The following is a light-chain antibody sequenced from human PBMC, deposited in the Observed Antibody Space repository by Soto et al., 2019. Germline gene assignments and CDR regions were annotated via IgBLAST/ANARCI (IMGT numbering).Light chain of an antibody. V-gene: IGKV3-11*01. J-gene: IGKJ1*01. Sequence: EIVLTQSPATLSLSPGERATLSCRASQSVSSYLAWYQQKPGQAPRLLIYDASKRATGIPARFTGSGFGTDYTLTISSLEPEDFAVYYCQKRSTWRTLGQGTKVDIK. CDR3: QKRSTWRT. CDR1: QSVSSY. CDR2: DAS.